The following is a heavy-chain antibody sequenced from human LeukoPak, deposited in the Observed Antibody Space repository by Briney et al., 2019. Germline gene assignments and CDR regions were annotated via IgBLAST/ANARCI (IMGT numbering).Heavy chain of an antibody. D-gene: IGHD1-26*01. CDR1: GYTFTSYY. Sequence: ASVTVSCKASGYTFTSYYMHWVRQAPGQGLEWMGIINPSGGSTSYAQKFQGRVTMTRDMSTSTVYMELSSLRSEDTAVYYCARDGVGANAFDIWGQGTMVTVSS. CDR3: ARDGVGANAFDI. CDR2: INPSGGST. J-gene: IGHJ3*02. V-gene: IGHV1-46*01.